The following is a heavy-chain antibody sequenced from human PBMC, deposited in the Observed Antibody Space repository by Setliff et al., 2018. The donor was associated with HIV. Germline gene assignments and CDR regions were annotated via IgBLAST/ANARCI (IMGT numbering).Heavy chain of an antibody. Sequence: ASVKVSCKASGYTFTTYVVHWVRQAPGQRLEWMGWINVGSGNIKYSQKFQGRVTITRDTSASTAYMELSSLRSEDTAVYYCAIEPLPGDFGDFWGQGTLVTVSS. CDR1: GYTFTTYV. J-gene: IGHJ4*02. D-gene: IGHD7-27*01. V-gene: IGHV1-3*01. CDR3: AIEPLPGDFGDF. CDR2: INVGSGNI.